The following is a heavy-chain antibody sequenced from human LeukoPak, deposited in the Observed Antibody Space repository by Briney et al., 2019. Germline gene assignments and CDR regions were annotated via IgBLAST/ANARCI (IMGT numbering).Heavy chain of an antibody. J-gene: IGHJ4*02. V-gene: IGHV4-59*01. Sequence: SETLSLTCTVSGGSMSSYYWTWIRQPPGKGLEWVGYIYYSGTTKYNPSLKSRVTIPLDTSKNRFSLELSSVTAADTAVYYCARAPYSSTWYLEYFDFWGEGTLVTVSS. CDR2: IYYSGTT. D-gene: IGHD6-13*01. CDR3: ARAPYSSTWYLEYFDF. CDR1: GGSMSSYY.